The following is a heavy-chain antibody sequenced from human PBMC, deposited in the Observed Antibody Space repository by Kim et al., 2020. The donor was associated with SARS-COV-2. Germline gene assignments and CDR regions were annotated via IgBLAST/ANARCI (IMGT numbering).Heavy chain of an antibody. J-gene: IGHJ4*02. D-gene: IGHD6-13*01. CDR3: ARLIRPGIAAAGYYFDY. Sequence: TSRVTISVDTSKNQFSLKLSSVTAADTAVYYCARLIRPGIAAAGYYFDYWGQGTLVTVSS. V-gene: IGHV4-39*01.